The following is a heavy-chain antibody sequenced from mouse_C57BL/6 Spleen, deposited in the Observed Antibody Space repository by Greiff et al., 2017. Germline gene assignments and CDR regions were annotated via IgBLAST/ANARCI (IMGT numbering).Heavy chain of an antibody. CDR1: GFTFSSYT. CDR2: ISGGGGNT. D-gene: IGHD3-1*01. J-gene: IGHJ1*03. V-gene: IGHV5-9*01. CDR3: ARHEIGGYFDV. Sequence: EVKVVESGGGLVKPGGSLKLSCAASGFTFSSYTMSWVRQTPEKRLEWVATISGGGGNTYYPDSVKGRFTISRDNAKNTLYLQMSSLRSEDTALYYCARHEIGGYFDVWGTGTTVTVSS.